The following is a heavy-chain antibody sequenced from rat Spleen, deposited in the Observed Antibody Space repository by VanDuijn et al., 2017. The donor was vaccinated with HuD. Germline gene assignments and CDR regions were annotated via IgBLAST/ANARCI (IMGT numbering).Heavy chain of an antibody. Sequence: QVQLKESGPGLVQPSQTLSLTCTVSGLSLTSNGVSWIRQVPGKGLEWMGVIWSDGITDYNSAIKSRLSISRDTSKSQVFLKINSLQTEDTAIYYCTRNGNTMGIDYWGQGVMVTVSS. V-gene: IGHV2-47*01. J-gene: IGHJ2*01. D-gene: IGHD1-9*01. CDR1: GLSLTSNG. CDR2: IWSDGIT. CDR3: TRNGNTMGIDY.